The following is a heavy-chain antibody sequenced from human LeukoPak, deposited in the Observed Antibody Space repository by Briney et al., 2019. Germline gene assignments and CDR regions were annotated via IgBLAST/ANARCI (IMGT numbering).Heavy chain of an antibody. Sequence: GRSLRLTCAASGFTFGSYAMHWVRQAPGRGLEWVAGISYDGTNKYYADSVKGRFTISRDNSKIALYLQMNSLRTDDTAVYYCARESPACGEDCYFDYWGQGTLVTVSS. CDR1: GFTFGSYA. CDR3: ARESPACGEDCYFDY. V-gene: IGHV3-30-3*01. CDR2: ISYDGTNK. D-gene: IGHD2-21*02. J-gene: IGHJ4*02.